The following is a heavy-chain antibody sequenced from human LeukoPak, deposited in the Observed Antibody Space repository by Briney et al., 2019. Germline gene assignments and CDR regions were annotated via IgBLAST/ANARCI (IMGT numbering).Heavy chain of an antibody. CDR2: MNPNSGNT. V-gene: IGHV1-8*01. J-gene: IGHJ3*02. CDR3: ARGSPSYCGGDCYPDDAFDI. D-gene: IGHD2-21*02. Sequence: ASVTVSCKASGYTFTSYDINWVRQAPGQGLEWMGWMNPNSGNTGYAQKFQGRVTMTRNTSISTAYMELSSLRSEDTAVYYCARGSPSYCGGDCYPDDAFDIWGQGTMVTVSS. CDR1: GYTFTSYD.